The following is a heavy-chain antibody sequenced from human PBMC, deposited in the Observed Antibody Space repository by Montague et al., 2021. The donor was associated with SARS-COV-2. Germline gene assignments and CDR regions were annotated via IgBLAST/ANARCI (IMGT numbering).Heavy chain of an antibody. CDR3: ARGRQHINMVVVVVTGGEYCFDF. CDR2: INHRGST. CDR1: DGSFSGYS. D-gene: IGHD3-22*01. V-gene: IGHV4-34*01. J-gene: IGHJ4*02. Sequence: SETLSLTCAVYDGSFSGYSWTWIRQPPGKGLEWIGEINHRGSTNXNPSLKSRVTISVDTSKNQFSPKMTSVTAADTAVYYCARGRQHINMVVVVVTGGEYCFDFWGQGTLVAVSS.